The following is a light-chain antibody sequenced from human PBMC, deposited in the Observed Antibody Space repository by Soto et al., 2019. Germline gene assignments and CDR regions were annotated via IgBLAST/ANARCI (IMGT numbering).Light chain of an antibody. J-gene: IGKJ4*02. CDR2: AAS. CDR3: HKYNHAPT. CDR1: QGISNY. Sequence: DIQMTQSPSSLSASVGDRATITCRASQGISNYLAWYQQKPGKVPELLIYAASTLQSGVPSRFSGSGSGTEFSLTISGLQAEDVATCYWHKYNHAPTFGGGTKVEIK. V-gene: IGKV1-27*01.